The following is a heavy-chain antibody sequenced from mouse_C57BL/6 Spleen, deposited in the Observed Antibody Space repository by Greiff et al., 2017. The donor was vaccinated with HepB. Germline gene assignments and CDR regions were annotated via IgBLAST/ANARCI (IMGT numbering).Heavy chain of an antibody. CDR1: GYTFTDYE. CDR2: IDPETGGT. Sequence: QVQLKQSGAELVRPGASVTLSCKASGYTFTDYEMHWVKQTPVHGLEWIGAIDPETGGTAYNQKFKGKAILTADKSSSTAYMELRSLTSEDSAVYYCTRVPYYYGSSPAWFAYWGQGTLVTVSA. V-gene: IGHV1-15*01. CDR3: TRVPYYYGSSPAWFAY. D-gene: IGHD1-1*01. J-gene: IGHJ3*01.